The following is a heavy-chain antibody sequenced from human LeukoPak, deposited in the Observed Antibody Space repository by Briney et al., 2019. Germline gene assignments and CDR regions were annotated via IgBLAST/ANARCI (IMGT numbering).Heavy chain of an antibody. CDR2: IIPIFGTA. CDR3: ARDAPSRSRGLPHDY. V-gene: IGHV1-69*05. Sequence: ASVKVSCKASGGTFSSYAISWVRQAPGQGLEWMGGIIPIFGTANYAQKFQGRVTITTDESTSTAYMELSSLRSEDTAVYYCARDAPSRSRGLPHDYWGQGTLVTVSS. J-gene: IGHJ4*02. CDR1: GGTFSSYA.